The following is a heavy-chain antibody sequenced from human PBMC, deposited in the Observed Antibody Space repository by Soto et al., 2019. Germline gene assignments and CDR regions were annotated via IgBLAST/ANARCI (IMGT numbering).Heavy chain of an antibody. Sequence: LRLSCAASGFTFSSYGMHWVRQAPGKGLEWVAVISYDGSNKYYADSVKGRFTISRDNSKNTLYLQMNSLRAEDTAVYYCAREGALKPFSSWGQGALVTVSS. CDR3: AREGALKPFSS. V-gene: IGHV3-30*03. CDR2: ISYDGSNK. CDR1: GFTFSSYG. J-gene: IGHJ5*02.